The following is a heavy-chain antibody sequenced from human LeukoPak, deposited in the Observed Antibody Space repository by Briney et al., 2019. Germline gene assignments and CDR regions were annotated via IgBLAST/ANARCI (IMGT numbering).Heavy chain of an antibody. V-gene: IGHV1-18*04. CDR1: GFTVPRYV. Sequence: SVKVSCKASGFTVPRYVIRWVGQAPGQGRDGMGWISAYNGNTNYAQKLQDRVTMTTDTATSTAYLKLRSPRSAATAVYYCARRLSIRRRGWFDPWGHGHLVTVSS. CDR3: ARRLSIRRRGWFDP. D-gene: IGHD5-24*01. CDR2: ISAYNGNT. J-gene: IGHJ5*02.